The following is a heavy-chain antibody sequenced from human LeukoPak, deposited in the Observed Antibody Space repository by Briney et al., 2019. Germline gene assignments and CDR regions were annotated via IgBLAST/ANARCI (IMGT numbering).Heavy chain of an antibody. D-gene: IGHD2-2*01. CDR1: GFTYGEYA. V-gene: IGHV3-23*01. CDR3: AKFGIVVVPAALDV. Sequence: GGSLRLSCTASGFTYGEYAMSWVRQAPGKGLEWVSAISGSGGSTYYADSVKGRFTISKDNSKNTLYLQMNSLRAEDTAVYYCAKFGIVVVPAALDVWGQGTTVTVSS. J-gene: IGHJ6*02. CDR2: ISGSGGST.